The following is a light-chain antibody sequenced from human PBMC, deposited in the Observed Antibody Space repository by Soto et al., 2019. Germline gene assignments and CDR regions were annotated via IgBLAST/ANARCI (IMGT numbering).Light chain of an antibody. CDR2: AVS. V-gene: IGKV3-15*01. CDR3: QQYNKWPPIT. CDR1: QSVSTN. Sequence: EIVMTQSPASLSVSPGEGATLSCRASQSVSTNLAWYQQKPGQAPRLLIYAVSTRATGVSARFSGSGSGTEFTLTISSLQSEDFAVYYCQQYNKWPPITFGQGTRLEIK. J-gene: IGKJ5*01.